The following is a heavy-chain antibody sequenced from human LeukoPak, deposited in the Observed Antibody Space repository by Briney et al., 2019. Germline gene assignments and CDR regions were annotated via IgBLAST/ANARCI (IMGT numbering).Heavy chain of an antibody. CDR3: AKDVGRITMVRGVPDY. CDR1: GFTFSSYA. Sequence: GGSLRLSCAASGFTFSSYAMSWVRQALGKGLEWVSAISGSGGSTYYADSVKGRFTISRDNSKNTLYLQMNSLRAEDTAVYYCAKDVGRITMVRGVPDYWGQGTLVTVSS. V-gene: IGHV3-23*01. J-gene: IGHJ4*02. CDR2: ISGSGGST. D-gene: IGHD3-10*01.